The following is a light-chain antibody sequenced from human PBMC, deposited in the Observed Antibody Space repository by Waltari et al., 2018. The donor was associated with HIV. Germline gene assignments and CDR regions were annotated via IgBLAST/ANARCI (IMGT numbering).Light chain of an antibody. Sequence: QAGLTQPPSVSKGMRQTATLTCTGNSNNVGNQGAAWLQQHQGPPPKLLSYRDNKRPAGISERFSAARAGNTAALTITGVQPEDEADYFCATWDISLSAVVFGGGTTLTVL. CDR3: ATWDISLSAVV. V-gene: IGLV10-54*04. J-gene: IGLJ2*01. CDR1: SNNVGNQG. CDR2: RDN.